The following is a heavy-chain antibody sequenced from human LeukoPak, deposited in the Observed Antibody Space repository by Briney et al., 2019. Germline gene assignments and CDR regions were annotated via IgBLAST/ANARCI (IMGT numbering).Heavy chain of an antibody. CDR1: GFTFSSYG. CDR3: ARAWGMAKGLDY. J-gene: IGHJ4*02. Sequence: GGSLRLSCAASGFTFSSYGMHWVRQAPGKGLEWVAVIWYDGSNKYYADSVKGRFTISRDNSKNTLYLQMTSLRAEDTAVYYCARAWGMAKGLDYWGQGTLVTVSS. V-gene: IGHV3-33*08. CDR2: IWYDGSNK. D-gene: IGHD3-16*01.